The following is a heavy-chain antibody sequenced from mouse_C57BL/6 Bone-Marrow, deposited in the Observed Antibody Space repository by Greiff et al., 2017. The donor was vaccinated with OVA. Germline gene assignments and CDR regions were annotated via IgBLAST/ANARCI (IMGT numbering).Heavy chain of an antibody. Sequence: VQLKESGAELVRPGASVKLSCTASVFNIKDDYMHWVKQRPEQGLEWIGWIDPENGDTEYASKFQGKATITADTSSNTAYLQLSSLTSEDTAVYYCIAYGNYVWGQGTTLTVSS. CDR3: IAYGNYV. J-gene: IGHJ2*01. CDR2: IDPENGDT. D-gene: IGHD2-1*01. V-gene: IGHV14-4*01. CDR1: VFNIKDDY.